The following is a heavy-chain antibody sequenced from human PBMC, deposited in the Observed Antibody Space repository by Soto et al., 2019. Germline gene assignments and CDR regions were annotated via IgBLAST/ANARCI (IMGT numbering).Heavy chain of an antibody. CDR2: IYRTGST. J-gene: IGHJ4*02. CDR3: ASRDPGTSVDY. V-gene: IGHV4-4*02. D-gene: IGHD1-7*01. Sequence: QVQLQESGPGLVKPSGTLSLTCAVSGGSFTRNNWWPWVRQPPGQGLEWIGEIYRTGSTNYNPSPERLVTISRDKSEDQFYLKVASPAASDTAVYYCASRDPGTSVDYWGQGTLVTVSS. CDR1: GGSFTRNNW.